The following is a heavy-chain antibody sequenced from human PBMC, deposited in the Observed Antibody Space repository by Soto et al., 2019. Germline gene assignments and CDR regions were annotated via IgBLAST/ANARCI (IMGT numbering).Heavy chain of an antibody. V-gene: IGHV4-34*01. D-gene: IGHD6-13*01. CDR1: GGSFSGYY. Sequence: SETLSLTCAVYGGSFSGYYWSWIRQPPGKGLEWIGEINHSGSTNYNPSLKSRDTISVDTSKNQFSLKLSSVTAADTAVYYCARGAIAAAGRPFDPWGQGTLVTVSS. CDR2: INHSGST. J-gene: IGHJ5*02. CDR3: ARGAIAAAGRPFDP.